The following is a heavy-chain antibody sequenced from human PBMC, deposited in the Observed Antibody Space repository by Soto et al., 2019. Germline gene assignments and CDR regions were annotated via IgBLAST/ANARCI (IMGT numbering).Heavy chain of an antibody. CDR2: ISYDGKSE. V-gene: IGHV3-30*04. CDR3: ATEDHSSGHAGTFQR. D-gene: IGHD6-19*01. CDR1: GFTFSTYV. Sequence: QVQLVESGGGVVQPGRSLRLSCAASGFTFSTYVMHWVRQAPGKGLEWVAAISYDGKSEHYADSVKGRFTISRDNSKNALYVQMDTLRAEDTAVYYCATEDHSSGHAGTFQRWGQGTLVTVSS. J-gene: IGHJ1*01.